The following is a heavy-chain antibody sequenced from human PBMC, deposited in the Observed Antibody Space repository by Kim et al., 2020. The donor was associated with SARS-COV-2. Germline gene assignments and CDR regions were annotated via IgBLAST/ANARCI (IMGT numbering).Heavy chain of an antibody. D-gene: IGHD3-9*01. J-gene: IGHJ4*02. CDR3: ARRAMTGYYDY. V-gene: IGHV4-61*07. Sequence: NYTPSLKSRVTISVDTSKNQFSLKLSSVTAADTAVYYCARRAMTGYYDYWGQGTLVTVSS.